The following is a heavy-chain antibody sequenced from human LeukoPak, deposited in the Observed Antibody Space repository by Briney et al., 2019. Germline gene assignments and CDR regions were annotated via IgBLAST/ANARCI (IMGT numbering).Heavy chain of an antibody. CDR2: IFPGDSDT. Sequence: VESLKISCKVSGYSFSSYWIGWVRQMPGKGLEWMGIIFPGDSDTRYSPSFQGQVTISADKSINTAYLQWSNLKASDTAMYFCARLVAIPDAFDIWGQGTMVTVSS. CDR3: ARLVAIPDAFDI. D-gene: IGHD2-2*02. CDR1: GYSFSSYW. V-gene: IGHV5-51*01. J-gene: IGHJ3*02.